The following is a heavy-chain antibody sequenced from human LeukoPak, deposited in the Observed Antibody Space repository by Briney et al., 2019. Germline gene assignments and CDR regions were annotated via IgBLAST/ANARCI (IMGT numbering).Heavy chain of an antibody. CDR1: GGSISSGDYY. Sequence: SETLSLTCTVSGGSISSGDYYWTWIRQPPEKGLECIGYMHYSGNTYYNPSLKSRLTISVDTSKNQFSLKMSSVTAADTAVYDCARHLSGSSWFDPWGQGTLVTVSS. D-gene: IGHD1-26*01. J-gene: IGHJ5*02. CDR3: ARHLSGSSWFDP. CDR2: MHYSGNT. V-gene: IGHV4-30-4*08.